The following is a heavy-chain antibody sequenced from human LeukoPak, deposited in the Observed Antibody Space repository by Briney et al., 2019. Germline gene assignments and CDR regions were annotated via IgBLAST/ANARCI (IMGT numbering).Heavy chain of an antibody. V-gene: IGHV3-74*01. CDR2: INSDGSST. CDR3: TSLGGLDY. J-gene: IGHJ4*02. D-gene: IGHD1-26*01. Sequence: GGSLRLSCAASGFTFSSYWMHWVRHTPEKGLVWVSRINSDGSSTSYADSVKGRFTISRDNAKNTLYLQMSSLRAEDTAVYYCTSLGGLDYWGQGTLVTVSS. CDR1: GFTFSSYW.